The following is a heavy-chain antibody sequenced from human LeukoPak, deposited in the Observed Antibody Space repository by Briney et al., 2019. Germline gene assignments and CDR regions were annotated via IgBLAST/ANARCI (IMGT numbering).Heavy chain of an antibody. CDR3: ARAGYNWSQYYSDY. CDR2: INPNSGGT. Sequence: ASVKVSCKASGYTFTGYYMHWARQAPGQGLEWMGWINPNSGGTDYAQNFQGRVTMTRDTSISTAYMELSGLRSDDTAVYYCARAGYNWSQYYSDYWGQGTLVTVSS. D-gene: IGHD1-20*01. V-gene: IGHV1-2*02. CDR1: GYTFTGYY. J-gene: IGHJ4*02.